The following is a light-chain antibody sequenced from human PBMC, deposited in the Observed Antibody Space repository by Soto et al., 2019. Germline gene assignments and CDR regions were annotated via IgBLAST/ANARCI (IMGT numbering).Light chain of an antibody. J-gene: IGKJ1*01. CDR3: QKYNSYWT. Sequence: DIQMTQSPSTLSASVGDRVSITCRASQSISSWLAWYQQKPGKAPKLLIYDASSLESGVPSRFSGSGSGTEFTLTISSLQPENFATHYCQKYNSYWTFGQGTKVDIK. CDR1: QSISSW. CDR2: DAS. V-gene: IGKV1-5*01.